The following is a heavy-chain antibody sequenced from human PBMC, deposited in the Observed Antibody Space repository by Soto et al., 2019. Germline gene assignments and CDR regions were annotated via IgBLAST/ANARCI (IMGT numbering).Heavy chain of an antibody. Sequence: GGSLRLSCAASGFTFSSYAMSWVRQAPGKGLEWVSAISGSGGSTYYADSVKGRFTISRDNSKNTLYLQMNSLRAEDTAVYYCAKASSSSYYYYGMDVWGQGTTVTVSS. J-gene: IGHJ6*02. CDR3: AKASSSSYYYYGMDV. V-gene: IGHV3-23*01. CDR1: GFTFSSYA. D-gene: IGHD6-6*01. CDR2: ISGSGGST.